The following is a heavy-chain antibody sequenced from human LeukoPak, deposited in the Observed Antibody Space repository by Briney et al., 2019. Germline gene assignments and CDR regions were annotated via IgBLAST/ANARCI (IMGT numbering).Heavy chain of an antibody. V-gene: IGHV4-59*08. D-gene: IGHD5-18*01. J-gene: IGHJ4*02. CDR1: GGSISSYY. CDR3: ARHRGYSYGPPRDLDY. Sequence: SETLSLTCTVSGGSISSYYWSWIRRPPGKGLEWIGHIYSSGSTNYNPSLKSRVTISVDTSKNQFSLTLSSVTAADTAVYYCARHRGYSYGPPRDLDYWGQGTLVTVSS. CDR2: IYSSGST.